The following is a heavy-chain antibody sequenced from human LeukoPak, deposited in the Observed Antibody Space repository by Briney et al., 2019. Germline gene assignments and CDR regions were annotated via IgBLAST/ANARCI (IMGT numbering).Heavy chain of an antibody. V-gene: IGHV4-4*07. CDR3: ARSAFLVTAPGLYYFDY. J-gene: IGHJ4*02. CDR2: IYNSGST. D-gene: IGHD6-13*01. CDR1: GGSISSYY. Sequence: SETLSLTCTVSGGSISSYYWSWIRQPAGKGLEWIGHIYNSGSTNYNPSLKGRVTMSVATSKNQFSLHLSSVTAADTAVYYCARSAFLVTAPGLYYFDYWGQGTLVAVST.